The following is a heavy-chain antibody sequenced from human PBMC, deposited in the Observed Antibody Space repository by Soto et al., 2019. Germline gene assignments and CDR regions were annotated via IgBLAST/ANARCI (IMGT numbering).Heavy chain of an antibody. V-gene: IGHV3-30*04. J-gene: IGHJ6*02. CDR3: ARGDREDTAVVIGVRPGAYGVDV. CDR2: ISYNGGNR. CDR1: GFTFSNYA. Sequence: QVQLVESGGGVVQPGRSLRLSCAASGFTFSNYAMHWVRQAPGKGLECVAVISYNGGNRFYRDYVKGRFTISRDNSKNTLHLQQDSLRYEDAAVYYCARGDREDTAVVIGVRPGAYGVDVWGQGTTVTVSS. D-gene: IGHD2-15*01.